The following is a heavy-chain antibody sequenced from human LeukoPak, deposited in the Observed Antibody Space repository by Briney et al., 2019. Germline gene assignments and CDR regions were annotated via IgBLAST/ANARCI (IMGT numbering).Heavy chain of an antibody. CDR2: IYYSGST. J-gene: IGHJ6*02. V-gene: IGHV4-59*08. CDR1: GGSISNYY. D-gene: IGHD2-2*02. CDR3: ARRIGYCSSTSCYKGNYYYGMDV. Sequence: SETLSLTCTVSGGSISNYYWSWIRQPPGKGLEWIGYIYYSGSTNYNPSLKSRVTFSVDTSKNQFSLKLSSVTAADTAVYYCARRIGYCSSTSCYKGNYYYGMDVWGQGTTVTVSS.